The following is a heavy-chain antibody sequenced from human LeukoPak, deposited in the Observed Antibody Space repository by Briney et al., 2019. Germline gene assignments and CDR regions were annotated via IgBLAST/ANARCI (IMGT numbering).Heavy chain of an antibody. J-gene: IGHJ4*02. V-gene: IGHV3-33*06. CDR3: AKDAPWRAGTFLFDY. D-gene: IGHD1-1*01. Sequence: GRSLRLSCAASGFTFSSYGMHWVRQAPGKGLEWVAVIWYDGSNKYYADSVKGRFTISRDNSKNTLYLQMNSLRAEDTAVYYCAKDAPWRAGTFLFDYWGQGTLVTVSS. CDR2: IWYDGSNK. CDR1: GFTFSSYG.